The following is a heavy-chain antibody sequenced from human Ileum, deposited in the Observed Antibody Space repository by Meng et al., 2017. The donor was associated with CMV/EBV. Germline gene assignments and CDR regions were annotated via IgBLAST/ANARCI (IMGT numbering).Heavy chain of an antibody. CDR3: AKDQGIHGFTMDV. J-gene: IGHJ6*02. D-gene: IGHD5-24*01. CDR2: INRGDSVI. V-gene: IGHV3-48*04. CDR1: GFTFSSYW. Sequence: GESLKISCAASGFTFSSYWMNWVRQAPGKGLEWLSHINRGDSVILYADSVRGRFTISRDVAKNSVYLKMNHLRVEDTGVYYCAKDQGIHGFTMDVWGQGTAVTVSS.